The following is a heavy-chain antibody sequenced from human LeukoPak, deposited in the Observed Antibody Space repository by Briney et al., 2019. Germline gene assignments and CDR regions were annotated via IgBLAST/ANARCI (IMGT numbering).Heavy chain of an antibody. CDR2: IYTSGNT. J-gene: IGHJ5*02. V-gene: IGHV4-61*09. D-gene: IGHD3-22*01. CDR3: ARDKDDSSGYYYYWFDP. CDR1: GGSISSGSYC. Sequence: SQTLSLTCTVSGGSISSGSYCWSWIRQPAGKGLEWIGHIYTSGNTNYNPSLKSRVTISVDTSKNQFSLKLSSVTAADTAVYYCARDKDDSSGYYYYWFDPWGQGTLVTVSS.